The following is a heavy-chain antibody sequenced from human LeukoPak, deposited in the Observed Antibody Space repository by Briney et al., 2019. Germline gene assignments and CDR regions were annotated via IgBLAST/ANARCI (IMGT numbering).Heavy chain of an antibody. J-gene: IGHJ6*03. Sequence: GESLKISCKGSGYSFTNYWIGWVRQMPGKGLEWMGIIYPGDSDTRYSPSFQGQVTISADKSISTAYLQWSSLKASDTAMYYCARGMVDTAMANYYYYMDVWGKGATVTISS. D-gene: IGHD5-18*01. CDR2: IYPGDSDT. CDR3: ARGMVDTAMANYYYYMDV. V-gene: IGHV5-51*01. CDR1: GYSFTNYW.